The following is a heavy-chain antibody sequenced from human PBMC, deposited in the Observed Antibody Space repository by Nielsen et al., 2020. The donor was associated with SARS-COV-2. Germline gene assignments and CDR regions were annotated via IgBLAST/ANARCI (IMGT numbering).Heavy chain of an antibody. D-gene: IGHD5-12*01. J-gene: IGHJ6*02. Sequence: RQAPGKGLEWIGYIYYSGSTNYNPSLKSRVTISVGTSKNQFSLKLSSVTAADTAVYYCATTTLPVDIVATVNYYYYYGMDVWGQGTTVTVSS. CDR3: ATTTLPVDIVATVNYYYYYGMDV. CDR2: IYYSGST. V-gene: IGHV4-59*01.